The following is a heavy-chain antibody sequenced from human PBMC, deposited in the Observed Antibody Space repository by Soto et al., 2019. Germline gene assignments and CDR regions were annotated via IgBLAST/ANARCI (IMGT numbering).Heavy chain of an antibody. J-gene: IGHJ4*02. V-gene: IGHV1-69*13. CDR1: GDTFSSYA. CDR2: IIPMFGTA. Sequence: SVKVSCKASGDTFSSYAINWVRQAPGQGLEWMGGIIPMFGTANYAQKFKGRVTITAGESTSTVYMELSSLRSEDTAVYYCAKVGPAHYYDSSGYYSPLDYWGQGTLVTVSS. D-gene: IGHD3-22*01. CDR3: AKVGPAHYYDSSGYYSPLDY.